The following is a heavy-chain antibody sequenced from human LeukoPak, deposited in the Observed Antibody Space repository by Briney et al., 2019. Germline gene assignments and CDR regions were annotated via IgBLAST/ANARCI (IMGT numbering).Heavy chain of an antibody. D-gene: IGHD5-24*01. Sequence: GGSLRLSCAASGFTVSSNYMSWVRQAPGKGLEWVSVIYSGGSTYYADSVKGRFTISRDNSKNTLYLQMNSLRAEDTAVYYCARDRKEMATITRYYYYYMDVWGKGTTVTISS. CDR3: ARDRKEMATITRYYYYYMDV. J-gene: IGHJ6*03. V-gene: IGHV3-53*01. CDR2: IYSGGST. CDR1: GFTVSSNY.